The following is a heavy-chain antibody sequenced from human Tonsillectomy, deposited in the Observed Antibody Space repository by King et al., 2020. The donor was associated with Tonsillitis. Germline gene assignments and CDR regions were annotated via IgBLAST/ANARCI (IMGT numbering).Heavy chain of an antibody. CDR2: VGAAGDP. J-gene: IGHJ4*02. CDR3: ARGTNGMLDY. V-gene: IGHV3-13*05. D-gene: IGHD2-8*01. CDR1: GFTFTNYD. Sequence: VQLVESGGGLVQPGGSLRLSCAASGFTFTNYDMHWVRQATGKGLEWVSTVGAAGDPYYPASVKGRFTISRENAKNSLYLQMNSLRAGDTAVYYCARGTNGMLDYWGQGTLVTVPS.